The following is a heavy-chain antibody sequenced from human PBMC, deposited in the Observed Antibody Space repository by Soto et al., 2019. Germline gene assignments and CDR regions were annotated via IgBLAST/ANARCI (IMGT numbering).Heavy chain of an antibody. J-gene: IGHJ6*02. CDR3: AAELGFGTLSVV. CDR2: IIPLFGTT. D-gene: IGHD7-27*01. Sequence: QVQVVQSCVEVRRPGSSVKVSCKASGDTFKNCVISWVRQAPGQGLEWMGGIIPLFGTTDFAQRFQGRLTITTDESTTTADMELSRLRSEDTATYYWAAELGFGTLSVVWGQGTTVIVSS. V-gene: IGHV1-69*01. CDR1: GDTFKNCV.